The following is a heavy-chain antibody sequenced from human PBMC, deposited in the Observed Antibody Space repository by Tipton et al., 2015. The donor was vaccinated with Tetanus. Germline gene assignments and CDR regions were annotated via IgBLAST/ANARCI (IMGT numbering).Heavy chain of an antibody. V-gene: IGHV1-18*01. Sequence: QLVQSGAEVKKSGSSVTVSCKASGGTFSTFAIHWVRQAPGQGLEWMGWIRAHNGDTKYAQKFQGRVTLTTDTSTMTAYMEVRSLRSDDTAVYYCVREINGGNSGYDYYFDNWGQGTLVTVSA. D-gene: IGHD5-12*01. CDR2: IRAHNGDT. CDR3: VREINGGNSGYDYYFDN. CDR1: GGTFSTFA. J-gene: IGHJ4*02.